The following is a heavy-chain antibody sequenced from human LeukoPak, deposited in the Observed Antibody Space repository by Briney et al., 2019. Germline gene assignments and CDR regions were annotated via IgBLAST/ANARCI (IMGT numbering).Heavy chain of an antibody. J-gene: IGHJ6*03. CDR2: IYTSGST. Sequence: SETLSLTCTVSGGSISSGSYYWSWIRQPAGKGREWIGRIYTSGSTNYNPSLKSRVTISVDTSKNQFSLKLSSVTAADTAVYYCARVPYSKGYYYYMDVWGKGTTVTVSS. CDR1: GGSISSGSYY. V-gene: IGHV4-61*02. CDR3: ARVPYSKGYYYYMDV. D-gene: IGHD4-11*01.